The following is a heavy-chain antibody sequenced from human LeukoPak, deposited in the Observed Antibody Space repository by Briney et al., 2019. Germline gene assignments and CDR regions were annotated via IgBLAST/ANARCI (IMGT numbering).Heavy chain of an antibody. D-gene: IGHD6-6*01. Sequence: SRTLSLTCTVSGGSISSGGYYWSWIRQPPGNGLEWIGYIYHSGSTYYNPSLKSRVTISVDRSKNQFSLKLSSVTAADTAVYYCARDRVSRVYSSSPRLDYWGQGTLVTVSS. V-gene: IGHV4-30-2*01. CDR1: GGSISSGGYY. CDR2: IYHSGST. J-gene: IGHJ4*02. CDR3: ARDRVSRVYSSSPRLDY.